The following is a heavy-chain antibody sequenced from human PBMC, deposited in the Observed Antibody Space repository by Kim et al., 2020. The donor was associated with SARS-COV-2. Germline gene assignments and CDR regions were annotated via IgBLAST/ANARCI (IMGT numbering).Heavy chain of an antibody. CDR1: GFTFSSYG. Sequence: GGSLRLSCAASGFTFSSYGMHWVRQAPGKGLEWVAVISYDGSNKYYADSVKGRFTISRDNSKNTLYLQMNSLRAEDTAVYYCFFTIAAAGPRGNWFDPWGQGTLVTVSS. V-gene: IGHV3-33*05. CDR2: ISYDGSNK. D-gene: IGHD6-13*01. CDR3: FFTIAAAGPRGNWFDP. J-gene: IGHJ5*02.